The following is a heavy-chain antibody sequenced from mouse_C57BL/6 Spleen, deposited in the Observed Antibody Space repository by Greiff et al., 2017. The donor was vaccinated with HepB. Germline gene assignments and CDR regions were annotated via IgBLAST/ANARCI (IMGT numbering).Heavy chain of an antibody. CDR2: ISSGSSTI. J-gene: IGHJ1*03. CDR3: ARGGLYYGPRYFDV. Sequence: EVMLVESGGGLVKPGGSLKLSCAASGFTFSDYGMHWVRQAPEKGLEWVAYISSGSSTIYYADTVKGRFTISRDNAKNTLFLQMTSLRSEDTAMYYCARGGLYYGPRYFDVWGTGTTVTVSS. CDR1: GFTFSDYG. D-gene: IGHD1-2*01. V-gene: IGHV5-17*01.